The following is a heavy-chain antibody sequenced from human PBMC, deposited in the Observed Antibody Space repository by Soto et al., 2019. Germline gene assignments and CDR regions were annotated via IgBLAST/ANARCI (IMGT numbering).Heavy chain of an antibody. CDR3: AAGDYPTGFSYREIKWFDP. CDR1: SGSISSYY. V-gene: IGHV4-59*01. CDR2: IHYTGNT. Sequence: SETVSLTCTVSSGSISSYYWSWIRQPTGKGLEWIGYIHYTGNTNSNPSLKGRVTLSIDPSWNQFSLKLRSVTAPDTAVYYRAAGDYPTGFSYREIKWFDPWGQGTLVTVSS. D-gene: IGHD3-9*01. J-gene: IGHJ5*02.